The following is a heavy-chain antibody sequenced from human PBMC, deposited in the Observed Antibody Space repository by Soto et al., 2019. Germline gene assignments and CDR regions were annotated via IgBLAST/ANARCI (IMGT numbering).Heavy chain of an antibody. J-gene: IGHJ2*01. CDR2: ISGGGDRT. CDR1: GFTFINYA. V-gene: IGHV3-23*01. D-gene: IGHD2-2*01. Sequence: GGSLILSCVGSGFTFINYAMNWVRQTPGKGLEWVSTISGGGDRTFDADTVKGRFTISRDNSKNTVNLQMNSLRADDTAVYYCARKVLGSTSRPDWWYFDLWGRGTLVTVSS. CDR3: ARKVLGSTSRPDWWYFDL.